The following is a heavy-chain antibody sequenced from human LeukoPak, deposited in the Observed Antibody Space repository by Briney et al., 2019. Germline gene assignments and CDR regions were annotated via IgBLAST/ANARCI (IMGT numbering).Heavy chain of an antibody. V-gene: IGHV1-8*01. Sequence: ASVKVSCKASGYTFTSYDINWVRQATGQGLEWMGWMNPNSGNTGYAQKFQGRVTMTRNTSVSTAYMELSSLRSEDTAVYYCARDTSRVTIFGVVRRGMDVWGQGTTVTVSS. CDR1: GYTFTSYD. D-gene: IGHD3-3*01. CDR2: MNPNSGNT. J-gene: IGHJ6*02. CDR3: ARDTSRVTIFGVVRRGMDV.